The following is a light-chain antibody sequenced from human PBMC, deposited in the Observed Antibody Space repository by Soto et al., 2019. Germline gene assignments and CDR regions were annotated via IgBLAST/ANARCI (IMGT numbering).Light chain of an antibody. CDR2: GAS. CDR1: QSVSSSY. J-gene: IGKJ1*01. CDR3: QQCGSSSWT. V-gene: IGKV3-20*01. Sequence: MMMTQSPGTLSLSPGERATLSCRASQSVSSSYLAWYQQKPGQAPRLLIYGASSRATGIPDRFSGSGSGTDFTLTISRLEPEDFAVYYCQQCGSSSWTFGQGTKVDIK.